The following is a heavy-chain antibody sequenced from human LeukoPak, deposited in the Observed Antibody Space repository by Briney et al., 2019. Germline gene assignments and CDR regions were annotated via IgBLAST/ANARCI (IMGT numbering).Heavy chain of an antibody. D-gene: IGHD4-23*01. CDR3: AKGLDYGGNSLYFQH. V-gene: IGHV3-23*01. CDR1: GFTVSTNY. CDR2: ISGSGGST. J-gene: IGHJ1*01. Sequence: GGSLRLSCAASGFTVSTNYMSWVRQAPGKGLEWVSAISGSGGSTYYADSVEGRFTISRDNSKNTLYLQMNSLRAEDTAVYYCAKGLDYGGNSLYFQHWGQGTLVTVSS.